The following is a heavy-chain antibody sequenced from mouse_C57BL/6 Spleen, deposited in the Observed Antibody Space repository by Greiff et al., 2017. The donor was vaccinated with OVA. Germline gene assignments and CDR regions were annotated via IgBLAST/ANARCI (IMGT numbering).Heavy chain of an antibody. CDR2: INYDGSST. J-gene: IGHJ4*01. CDR1: GFTFSDYY. V-gene: IGHV5-16*01. Sequence: EVQRVESEGGLVQPGSSMKLSCTASGFTFSDYYMAWVRQVPEKGLEWVANINYDGSSTYYLDSLKSRFIISRDNAKNILYLQMSSLKSEDTATYYCAREPYGSSYVWAMDYWGQGTSVTVSS. CDR3: AREPYGSSYVWAMDY. D-gene: IGHD1-1*01.